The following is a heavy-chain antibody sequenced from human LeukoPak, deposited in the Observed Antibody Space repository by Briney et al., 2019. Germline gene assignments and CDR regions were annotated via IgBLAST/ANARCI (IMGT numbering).Heavy chain of an antibody. J-gene: IGHJ6*03. V-gene: IGHV4-59*12. D-gene: IGHD3-10*01. Sequence: ASETLSLTCTVSGGSISSYYWSWIRQPPGKGLEWIGYIYYSGSTYYNPSLKSRVTMSVDTSKNQFSLKLSSVTAADTAVYYCARDRRYYGSSRVRTTADYYYMDVWGKGTTVTISS. CDR2: IYYSGST. CDR3: ARDRRYYGSSRVRTTADYYYMDV. CDR1: GGSISSYY.